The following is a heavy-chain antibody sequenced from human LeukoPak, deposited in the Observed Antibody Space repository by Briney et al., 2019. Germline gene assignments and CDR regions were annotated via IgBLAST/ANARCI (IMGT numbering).Heavy chain of an antibody. J-gene: IGHJ4*02. Sequence: GGSLRLSCAASGFTFSSYAMGWVRQAPGKGLEWASAISGSGGSTYYADSVKGRFTTSRDNAKNTLYLQMNSLRAEDTAVYYCASSPYQKGYWGQGTLVTVSS. CDR2: ISGSGGST. CDR3: ASSPYQKGY. CDR1: GFTFSSYA. V-gene: IGHV3-23*01.